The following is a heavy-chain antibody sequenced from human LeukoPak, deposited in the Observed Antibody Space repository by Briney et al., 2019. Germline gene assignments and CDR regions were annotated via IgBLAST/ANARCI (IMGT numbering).Heavy chain of an antibody. Sequence: GASVKVSCKASGGTFSSYAISWVRQAPGQGLEWMGGIIPIFGTANYAQKFQGRVTITADESTCTAYMELSSLRSEDTAVYYCARYYYDSSGYYYFDYWGQGTLVTVSS. V-gene: IGHV1-69*13. CDR2: IIPIFGTA. CDR1: GGTFSSYA. J-gene: IGHJ4*02. CDR3: ARYYYDSSGYYYFDY. D-gene: IGHD3-22*01.